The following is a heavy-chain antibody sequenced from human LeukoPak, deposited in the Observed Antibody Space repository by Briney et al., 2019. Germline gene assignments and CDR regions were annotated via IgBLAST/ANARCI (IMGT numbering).Heavy chain of an antibody. V-gene: IGHV3-49*04. Sequence: GRSLRLSCTASGFTFGDYAMSWVRQAPGKGLEWVGFIRSKAYGGTTEYAASVKGRFTISRDDSKSIAYLQMNSLKTEDTAVYYCTRGPLRYFDWLENYFDYWGQGTLVTVSS. J-gene: IGHJ4*02. D-gene: IGHD3-9*01. CDR2: IRSKAYGGTT. CDR1: GFTFGDYA. CDR3: TRGPLRYFDWLENYFDY.